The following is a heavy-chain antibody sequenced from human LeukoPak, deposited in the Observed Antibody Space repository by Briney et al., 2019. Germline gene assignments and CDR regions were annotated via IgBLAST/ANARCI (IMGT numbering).Heavy chain of an antibody. V-gene: IGHV3-30*02. CDR3: ARDQAGSGHYADY. CDR1: GFTFSTYD. J-gene: IGHJ4*02. D-gene: IGHD3-10*01. Sequence: PGGSLRLSCLASGFTFSTYDMHWVRQAPGKGLEWVAFIRYDGTTKYYADSVKGRFTISRENSNNTLFLQMNSLRPEDTAVYYCARDQAGSGHYADYWGQGTLVTVSS. CDR2: IRYDGTTK.